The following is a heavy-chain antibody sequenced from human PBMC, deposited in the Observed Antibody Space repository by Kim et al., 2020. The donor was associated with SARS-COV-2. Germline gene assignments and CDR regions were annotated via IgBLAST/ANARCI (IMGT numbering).Heavy chain of an antibody. CDR3: ARDTSSSLDY. CDR2: IYYSGST. Sequence: SETLSLTCTVSGGSISSYYWSWIRQPPGKGLEWIGYIYYSGSTNYNPSLKSRVTISVDTSKNQFSLKLSSVAAADTAVYYCARDTSSSLDYWGQGTLVTVSS. J-gene: IGHJ4*02. V-gene: IGHV4-59*01. D-gene: IGHD6-13*01. CDR1: GGSISSYY.